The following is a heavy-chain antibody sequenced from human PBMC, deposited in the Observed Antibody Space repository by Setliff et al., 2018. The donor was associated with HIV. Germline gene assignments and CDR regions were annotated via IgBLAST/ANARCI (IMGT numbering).Heavy chain of an antibody. CDR1: GYTFTGYD. CDR3: ARDQVYWQQLLFDY. Sequence: ASVKVSCKASGYTFTGYDINWVRQAPGQGLEWMGIINPSGGSTSYAQKFQGGVTMTRDTSTSTVYMELSSLRSEDTAVYYCARDQVYWQQLLFDYWGQGTLVTVSS. J-gene: IGHJ4*02. V-gene: IGHV1-46*01. CDR2: INPSGGST. D-gene: IGHD6-13*01.